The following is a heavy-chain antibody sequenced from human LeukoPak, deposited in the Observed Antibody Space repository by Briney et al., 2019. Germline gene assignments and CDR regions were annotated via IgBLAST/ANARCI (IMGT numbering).Heavy chain of an antibody. Sequence: GGSLRLSCIASGFTFSDSWMSWLRQAPGKGLEWVANIKQDGSVKYYVDSVKGRFTISRDNAENSLYLQMNSLRAEDTALYYCAKDKGVYSSGWNYFDYWGQGTLVTVSS. CDR1: GFTFSDSW. J-gene: IGHJ4*02. CDR3: AKDKGVYSSGWNYFDY. CDR2: IKQDGSVK. D-gene: IGHD6-19*01. V-gene: IGHV3-7*03.